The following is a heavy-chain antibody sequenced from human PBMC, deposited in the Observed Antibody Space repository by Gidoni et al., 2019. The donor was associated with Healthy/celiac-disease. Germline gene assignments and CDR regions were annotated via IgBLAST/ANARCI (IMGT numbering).Heavy chain of an antibody. D-gene: IGHD1-26*01. CDR2: LSRNGGTT. V-gene: IGHV3-64D*06. CDR1: GFTFNVYA. CDR3: VRDRGGSLDYYFDY. J-gene: IGHJ4*02. Sequence: EVQLLESGGGLVQPGESLRLSCSASGFTFNVYARHWVRQAPGKGLEYVSGLSRNGGTTYYADSVRGRFTISRDNSKNTLFLQMSSLRAEDTAVYYCVRDRGGSLDYYFDYWGQGTLVTVSS.